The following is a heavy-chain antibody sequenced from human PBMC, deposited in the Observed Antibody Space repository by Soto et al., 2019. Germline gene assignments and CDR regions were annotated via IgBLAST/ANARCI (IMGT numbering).Heavy chain of an antibody. CDR2: INPLSVTA. J-gene: IGHJ6*02. CDR3: ARGPTFDECSSDAGCRTYYFGMDV. Sequence: QVQLVQSGAEVKRPGSSVKVSCRASGGTFSSSGVSGVRQAPGQGLEWSGGINPLSVTARYAQNFEGSITRADTAHYAQNFQGRVEITEDGSTNTGYMEVTTLRSEDTAVYYCARGPTFDECSSDAGCRTYYFGMDVWGQGTTVTVSS. D-gene: IGHD2-2*01. CDR1: GGTFSSSG. V-gene: IGHV1-69*01.